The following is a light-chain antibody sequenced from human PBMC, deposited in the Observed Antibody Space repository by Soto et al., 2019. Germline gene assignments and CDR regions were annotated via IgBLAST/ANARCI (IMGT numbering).Light chain of an antibody. V-gene: IGKV1-9*01. CDR2: AAF. CDR1: QGISSY. J-gene: IGKJ3*01. Sequence: DIQLTQSPSFLSASVGDRVTITCRASQGISSYLAWYQEKPGKAPKLLIYAAFILQSGVPSRFSGSGSGTEFTLTASSLQPEDFAVYYCQQYNNWPFTFGPGTKVDIK. CDR3: QQYNNWPFT.